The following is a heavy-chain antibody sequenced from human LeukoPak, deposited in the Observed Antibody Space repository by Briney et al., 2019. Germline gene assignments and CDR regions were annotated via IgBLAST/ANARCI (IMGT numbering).Heavy chain of an antibody. D-gene: IGHD2-2*01. J-gene: IGHJ5*02. Sequence: GESLRLSWAASGFTFSDYCIHWVRQAPGKGLEWVALIRFDGSDESYAASVKGRFTISRDNSKHTLYLPMNILRAEDTCVYYCARDGGYCRSTGCEDVIWCDPWGEGTVVSVSS. CDR2: IRFDGSDE. CDR3: ARDGGYCRSTGCEDVIWCDP. CDR1: GFTFSDYC. V-gene: IGHV3-30*02.